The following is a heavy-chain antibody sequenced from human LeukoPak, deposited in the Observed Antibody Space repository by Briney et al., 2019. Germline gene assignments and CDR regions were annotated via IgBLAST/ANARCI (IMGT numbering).Heavy chain of an antibody. CDR2: IHNSGTT. V-gene: IGHV4-34*01. CDR1: GGPFSGYF. D-gene: IGHD2/OR15-2a*01. J-gene: IGHJ4*02. Sequence: SETLSLTCAVSGGPFSGYFWSWIRQSSGKGLEWIGEIHNSGTTNYNPSLNSRVTISEDTSKNQFYLNLSSVPAADTAVYYCARRYYYNVGSFPFDFWGQGTLVTVSS. CDR3: ARRYYYNVGSFPFDF.